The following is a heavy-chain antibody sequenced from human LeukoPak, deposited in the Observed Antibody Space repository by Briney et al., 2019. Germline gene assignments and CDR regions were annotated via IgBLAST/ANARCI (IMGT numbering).Heavy chain of an antibody. Sequence: GGSLSLSCAASGFTFSSFAMSWVRQARGGGLEWVSAICGSGGNTYYADSVKGRFTISRDNSKNTLYLQMNSLRAEDTARYFCAKESLSPATDGFDYWGQGALVTVSS. CDR1: GFTFSSFA. D-gene: IGHD1-26*01. V-gene: IGHV3-23*01. CDR2: ICGSGGNT. CDR3: AKESLSPATDGFDY. J-gene: IGHJ4*02.